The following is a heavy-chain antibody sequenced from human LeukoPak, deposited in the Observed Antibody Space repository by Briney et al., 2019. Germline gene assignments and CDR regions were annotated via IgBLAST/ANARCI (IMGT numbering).Heavy chain of an antibody. CDR2: IIPIFGTG. CDR1: GGTFSSYA. V-gene: IGHV1-69*13. J-gene: IGHJ4*02. D-gene: IGHD3-22*01. Sequence: ASVKVFCKASGGTFSSYAISWVRQAPGQGLEWMGGIIPIFGTGNYAQKFQGRVTITAGESTSTVYVELRSLISEDTAVYYCARVPYDYDSSVQDYWGQGTLVTVSS. CDR3: ARVPYDYDSSVQDY.